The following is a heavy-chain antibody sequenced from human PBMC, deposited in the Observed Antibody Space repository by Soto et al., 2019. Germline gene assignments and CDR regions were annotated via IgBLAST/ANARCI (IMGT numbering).Heavy chain of an antibody. D-gene: IGHD5-18*01. CDR1: GGSISSSSYY. CDR3: ARQIKLWLIDY. Sequence: SEALSLTCTVSGGSISSSSYYWGWIRQPPGKGLEWIGSIYYSGSTYYNPSLKSRVTISVDTSKNQFSLKLSSVTAADTAVYYCARQIKLWLIDYWGQGTLVTVSS. V-gene: IGHV4-39*01. J-gene: IGHJ4*02. CDR2: IYYSGST.